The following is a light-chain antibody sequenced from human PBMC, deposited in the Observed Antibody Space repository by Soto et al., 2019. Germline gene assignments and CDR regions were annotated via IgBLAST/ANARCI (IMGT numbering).Light chain of an antibody. J-gene: IGLJ1*01. Sequence: QLVLTQPPSVSGAPGQRVTISCTGSSSNIGAGYDVHWYQQVPGTAPKLLIYGNSNRPSGVPDRFSGSKSGTSASLAITGLQAEDEADYYCQSYDSSLYVFGTGTKLTVL. CDR2: GNS. CDR3: QSYDSSLYV. CDR1: SSNIGAGYD. V-gene: IGLV1-40*01.